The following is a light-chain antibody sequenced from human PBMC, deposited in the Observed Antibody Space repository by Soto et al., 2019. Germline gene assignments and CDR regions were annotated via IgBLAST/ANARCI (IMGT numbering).Light chain of an antibody. V-gene: IGKV3-15*01. J-gene: IGKJ4*01. CDR3: QQYIQWPVT. CDR2: GAS. Sequence: EIVMTQSPATLSVSPGERATLSCWASQTVTSTLAWYQQKPGQSPRLLIYGASTRATGVPARFSGSGSGTDFTLTISSLQSEDFAVYYCQQYIQWPVTFGGGTNVEIK. CDR1: QTVTST.